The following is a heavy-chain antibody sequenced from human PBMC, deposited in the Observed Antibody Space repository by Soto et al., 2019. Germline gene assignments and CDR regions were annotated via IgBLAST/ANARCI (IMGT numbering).Heavy chain of an antibody. Sequence: QVQLVQSGAEVKRPGSSVKVSCKASGGTFSSYPISWVRQAPGQGLEWMGGTNGNLGTGNYAQKFRSSLTTTTDTTTTTAYMEQSSLTSEDTAVYYCARRDSDGFFRYFDNWGKGPLVTVSS. J-gene: IGHJ4*02. CDR3: ARRDSDGFFRYFDN. V-gene: IGHV1-69*06. D-gene: IGHD2-21*02. CDR1: GGTFSSYP. CDR2: TNGNLGTG.